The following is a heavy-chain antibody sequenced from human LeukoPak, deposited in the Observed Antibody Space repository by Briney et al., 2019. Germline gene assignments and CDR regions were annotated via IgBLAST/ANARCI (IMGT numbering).Heavy chain of an antibody. CDR3: AKDFVLGIGGDAFDI. D-gene: IGHD7-27*01. V-gene: IGHV3-30*02. J-gene: IGHJ3*02. CDR1: GFTFSSYG. CDR2: IRYDGSNK. Sequence: GGSLRLSCAASGFTFSSYGMHWVRQAPGKGLEWVAFIRYDGSNKYYADSVKGRFTISRDNSKNTLYLQMNSLRAEDTAVYYCAKDFVLGIGGDAFDIWGQGTMVTVSS.